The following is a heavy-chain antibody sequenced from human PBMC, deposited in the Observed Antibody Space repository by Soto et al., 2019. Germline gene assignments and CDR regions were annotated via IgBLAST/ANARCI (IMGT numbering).Heavy chain of an antibody. D-gene: IGHD6-19*01. V-gene: IGHV1-69*01. CDR2: IIPIFGTA. CDR3: AGDYSSGWPH. J-gene: IGHJ4*02. CDR1: GGGLGSYA. Sequence: SVEVTWKACGGGLGSYARSWVRQAPGQGLEWMGGIIPIFGTANYAQKFQGRVTITADESTSTAYMELSSLRSEDTAVYYCAGDYSSGWPHWGQGTPVTVSS.